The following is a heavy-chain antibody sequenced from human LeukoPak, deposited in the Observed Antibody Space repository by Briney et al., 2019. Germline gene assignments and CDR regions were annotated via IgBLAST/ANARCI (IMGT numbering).Heavy chain of an antibody. V-gene: IGHV1-18*01. Sequence: ASVKVSCKAFGYTFTSYGISWVRQAPGQGLEWMGGITTYNDNTNYAQKLQGRVTMTTDTSTSTAYMELRSLRSDDTAVYYCARVGFRGYYYYYMDVWGKGTTVTVSS. CDR3: ARVGFRGYYYYYMDV. CDR2: ITTYNDNT. D-gene: IGHD1-26*01. CDR1: GYTFTSYG. J-gene: IGHJ6*03.